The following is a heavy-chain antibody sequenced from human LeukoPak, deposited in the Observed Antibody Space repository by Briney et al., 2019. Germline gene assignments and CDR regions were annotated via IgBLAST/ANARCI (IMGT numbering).Heavy chain of an antibody. V-gene: IGHV1-2*02. J-gene: IGHJ3*02. Sequence: ASVKVSCKASGYTFTGYYMHWVRQAPGQGLEWMGWINPNSGGTNYAQKFQGRVTMTRDTSISTAYMELSRLRSDDTTVYYCARGSIYYDSSGYHAFDIWGQGTMVTVSS. CDR2: INPNSGGT. D-gene: IGHD3-22*01. CDR1: GYTFTGYY. CDR3: ARGSIYYDSSGYHAFDI.